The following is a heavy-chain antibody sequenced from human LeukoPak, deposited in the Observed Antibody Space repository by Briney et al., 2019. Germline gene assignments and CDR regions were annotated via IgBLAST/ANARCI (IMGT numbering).Heavy chain of an antibody. CDR3: ARYGRGYYDFWSGYVTFDY. V-gene: IGHV3-7*01. CDR1: GFTFSSYW. D-gene: IGHD3-3*01. J-gene: IGHJ4*02. Sequence: PGGSLRLSCAASGFTFSSYWMGWVRQAPGKGLEWVANIKQDGSEKYYVDSVKGRFTISRDNAKNSLYLQMNSLRAEDTAVYYCARYGRGYYDFWSGYVTFDYWGQGTLVTVSS. CDR2: IKQDGSEK.